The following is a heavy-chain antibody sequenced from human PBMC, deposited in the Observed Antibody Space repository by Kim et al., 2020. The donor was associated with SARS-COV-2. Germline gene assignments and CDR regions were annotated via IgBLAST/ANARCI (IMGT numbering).Heavy chain of an antibody. D-gene: IGHD3-3*01. Sequence: GGSLRLSCAASGFTFSSYGMHWVRQAPGKGLEWVAVISYDGSNKYYADSVKGRFTISRDNSKNTLYLQMNSLRAEDTAVYYCAKAYYDFWSGYYTDFDY. CDR1: GFTFSSYG. V-gene: IGHV3-30*18. CDR3: AKAYYDFWSGYYTDFDY. CDR2: ISYDGSNK. J-gene: IGHJ4*01.